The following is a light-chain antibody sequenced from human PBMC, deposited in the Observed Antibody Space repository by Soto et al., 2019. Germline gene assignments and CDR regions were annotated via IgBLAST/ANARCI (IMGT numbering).Light chain of an antibody. J-gene: IGKJ2*01. V-gene: IGKV1-39*01. CDR1: QSISSH. CDR2: ASY. CDR3: QHSYITPRHT. Sequence: DIQITQSPSSLSASVGDRVTITCRASQSISSHLNWYQHKPGRPPRILIFASYILEGGVPSRFICSGSDTYFVLTLASPQPADAATSSFQHSYITPRHTSGQGTRVAI.